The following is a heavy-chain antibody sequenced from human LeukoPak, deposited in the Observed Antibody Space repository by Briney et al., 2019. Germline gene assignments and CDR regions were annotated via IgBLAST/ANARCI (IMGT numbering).Heavy chain of an antibody. D-gene: IGHD2/OR15-2a*01. Sequence: GGSLRLSCGASGFSVSSNYMSWVRQAPGKGLEWVSVMYVGGSTNYADSVKGRFTISRDNSKNTVFLQMNSLRADDTAVYYCARDSMEHPGGDAFDIWGQGTMVTVSS. J-gene: IGHJ3*02. V-gene: IGHV3-53*01. CDR1: GFSVSSNY. CDR3: ARDSMEHPGGDAFDI. CDR2: MYVGGST.